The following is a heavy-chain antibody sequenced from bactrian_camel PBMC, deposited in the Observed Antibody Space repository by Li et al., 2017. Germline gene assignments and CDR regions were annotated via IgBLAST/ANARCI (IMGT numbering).Heavy chain of an antibody. D-gene: IGHD2*01. Sequence: QVQLVESGGTLVRPGESLILSCEASGFTFSDDWMHWVRQAPGKGLEWVYSMHTGDGYTVSADSVKGRFTISQDSGNQTVYLQMNNLKPEDTALYYCAAARVIGRCSVLLGTFARNLVTVWGQGTQVTVS. J-gene: IGHJ4*01. CDR2: MHTGDGYT. V-gene: IGHV3S6*01. CDR1: GFTFSDDW. CDR3: AAARVIGRCSVLLGTFARNLVTV.